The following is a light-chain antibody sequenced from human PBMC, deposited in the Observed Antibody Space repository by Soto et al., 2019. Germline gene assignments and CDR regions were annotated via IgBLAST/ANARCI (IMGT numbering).Light chain of an antibody. CDR2: GVS. CDR1: RSVGGTY. CDR3: QQYGTSPLT. J-gene: IGKJ3*01. Sequence: EIVLTQSPGTLSLSPGERATLSCRASRSVGGTYLAWYQQKPGQAPKLLMYGVSNRATGIPDRFSGSGSGTAFTLTISRLEPEDFAVYYCQQYGTSPLTFGPGTKLDI. V-gene: IGKV3-20*01.